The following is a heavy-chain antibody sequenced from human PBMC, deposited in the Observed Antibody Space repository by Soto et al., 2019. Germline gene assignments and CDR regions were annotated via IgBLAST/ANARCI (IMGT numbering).Heavy chain of an antibody. J-gene: IGHJ4*02. D-gene: IGHD3-22*01. Sequence: GGSLRLSCAASGFSFSSYAMSWVRRAPGKGLEWVSAISGSGGGTYYAHPVKGRFTISRDNSINTLYLQMDSLRAEDTAVYYCAKEGYYDSSGPQEVSFDYWGQGTLVTVSS. V-gene: IGHV3-23*01. CDR2: ISGSGGGT. CDR3: AKEGYYDSSGPQEVSFDY. CDR1: GFSFSSYA.